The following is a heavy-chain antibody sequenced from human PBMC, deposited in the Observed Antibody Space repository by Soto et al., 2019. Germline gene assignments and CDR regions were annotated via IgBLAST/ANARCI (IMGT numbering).Heavy chain of an antibody. D-gene: IGHD2-8*01. Sequence: SETLSLTCTVSGGSISSGGYYWSWIRQHPGKGLEWIGYIYYSGSTYYNPSLKSRVTISVDTSKNQFSLKLSSVTAADTAVYYCARALGCTNGVCYKGFDPWGQGTLVTVSS. CDR3: ARALGCTNGVCYKGFDP. CDR1: GGSISSGGYY. CDR2: IYYSGST. V-gene: IGHV4-31*03. J-gene: IGHJ5*02.